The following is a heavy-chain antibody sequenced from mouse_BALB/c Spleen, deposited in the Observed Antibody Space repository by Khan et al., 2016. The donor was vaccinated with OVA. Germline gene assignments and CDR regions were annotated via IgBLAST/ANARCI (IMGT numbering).Heavy chain of an antibody. CDR2: ISNGGGSS. Sequence: EVELVESGGDLVQPGGSLKLSCAASGFTFSSYTMSWVRQTPEKRLEWVAFISNGGGSSYYPDTVKGRFTISRDNAKNILYLQMSNLKSEDTAMKYCTRPYTTEYDYVMDYWGQGTSVTVSS. V-gene: IGHV5-12-2*01. D-gene: IGHD1-1*01. CDR3: TRPYTTEYDYVMDY. J-gene: IGHJ4*01. CDR1: GFTFSSYT.